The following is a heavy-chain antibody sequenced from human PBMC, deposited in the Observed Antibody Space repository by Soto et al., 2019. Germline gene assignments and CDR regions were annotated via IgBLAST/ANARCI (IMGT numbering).Heavy chain of an antibody. D-gene: IGHD4-17*01. J-gene: IGHJ4*02. V-gene: IGHV3-23*01. Sequence: EVQLLESGGGLVQPGGSLRLSCAASGFAFSSYAMSWVRQAPGKGLEWVSGIGGSGGSTFYADSVKGRFTISRDNSKNKMYLQMNSRRVEDTAIYYCARAEDDYGDQDHFDFWGQGTLVTVSS. CDR2: IGGSGGST. CDR3: ARAEDDYGDQDHFDF. CDR1: GFAFSSYA.